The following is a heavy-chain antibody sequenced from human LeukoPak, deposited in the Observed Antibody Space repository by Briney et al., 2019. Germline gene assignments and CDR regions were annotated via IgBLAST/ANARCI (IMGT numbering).Heavy chain of an antibody. J-gene: IGHJ2*01. V-gene: IGHV4-31*03. CDR3: ARVQDSSGPAKNPAENYWYFDL. D-gene: IGHD2-15*01. CDR2: IYYSGST. CDR1: GGSIRSGGYY. Sequence: SETLSLTCTVSGGSIRSGGYYWSWIRQHPGKGLEWIGYIYYSGSTYYNPSLKRRVTISVDTPEDQFSLKLSSVTGADTAVYYCARVQDSSGPAKNPAENYWYFDLWGRGTLVTVSS.